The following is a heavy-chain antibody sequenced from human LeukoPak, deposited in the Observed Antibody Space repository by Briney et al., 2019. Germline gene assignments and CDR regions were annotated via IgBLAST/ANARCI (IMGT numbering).Heavy chain of an antibody. CDR1: GFTFSSSW. V-gene: IGHV3-7*01. D-gene: IGHD2-21*01. Sequence: PGGSLRLSCAASGFTFSSSWMTWVRQAPGKGLEGAANIKEDGSQKNYVDSVKGRFTISRDNAKNSLYLQMNSLRVEDTAVYYCARGRAYNTFDYWGQGTLVTVSS. CDR2: IKEDGSQK. CDR3: ARGRAYNTFDY. J-gene: IGHJ4*02.